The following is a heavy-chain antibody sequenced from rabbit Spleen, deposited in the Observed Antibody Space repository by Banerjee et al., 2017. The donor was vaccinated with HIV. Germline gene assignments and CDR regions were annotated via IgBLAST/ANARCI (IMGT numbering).Heavy chain of an antibody. D-gene: IGHD1-1*01. CDR2: IYAAKGST. J-gene: IGHJ6*01. V-gene: IGHV1S45*01. CDR3: ARDTSSSFSSYGMDL. Sequence: QEQLTETGGGLVQPGGSLTLSCKASGIDFTKYYISWVRQAPGKGLEWIGIIYAAKGSTYSATWAKGRFTISKTSSTTVTLQVTRLTAADTATYFCARDTSSSFSSYGMDLWGPGTLVTVS. CDR1: GIDFTKYY.